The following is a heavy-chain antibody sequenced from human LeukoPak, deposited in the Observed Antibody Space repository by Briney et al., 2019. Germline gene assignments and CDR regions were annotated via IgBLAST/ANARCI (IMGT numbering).Heavy chain of an antibody. J-gene: IGHJ3*02. V-gene: IGHV4-39*02. CDR2: ISYSGGT. CDR3: AREVEYYDSSGYRPHAFDI. Sequence: SETLSLTCTVSGGSIISSNHYWGWTRQPPGKGLEWFGSISYSGGTAYNPSLRSRVTISVDTSKNQFSLKVNSVTAADAAVYYCAREVEYYDSSGYRPHAFDIWGQGTLVTVSS. CDR1: GGSIISSNHY. D-gene: IGHD3-22*01.